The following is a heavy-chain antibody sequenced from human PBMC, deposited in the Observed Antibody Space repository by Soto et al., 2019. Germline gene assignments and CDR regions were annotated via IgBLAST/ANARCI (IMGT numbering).Heavy chain of an antibody. D-gene: IGHD6-19*01. CDR2: IWYDGSNK. CDR3: ARVLAVAGTYYFDY. Sequence: GVSLRLSCAASGFTFSSYGMHWVRQAPGKGLEWVAVIWYDGSNKYYADSVKGRFTISRDNSKNTLYLQMNSLRAEDTAVYYCARVLAVAGTYYFDYWGQGTLVNVSS. V-gene: IGHV3-33*01. J-gene: IGHJ4*02. CDR1: GFTFSSYG.